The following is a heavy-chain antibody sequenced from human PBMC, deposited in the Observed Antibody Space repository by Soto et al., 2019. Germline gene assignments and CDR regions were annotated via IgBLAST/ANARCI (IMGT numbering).Heavy chain of an antibody. V-gene: IGHV3-23*01. J-gene: IGHJ6*02. CDR3: ALIIPSSSWYDTRYGMDV. CDR1: GFTFSSYA. CDR2: ISGSGGST. D-gene: IGHD6-13*01. Sequence: HPGGSLRLSCAASGFTFSSYAMSWVRQAPGKGLEWVSAISGSGGSTYYADSVKGRFTISRDNSKNTLYLQMNSLRAEDTAVYYCALIIPSSSWYDTRYGMDVWGQGTTVTVSS.